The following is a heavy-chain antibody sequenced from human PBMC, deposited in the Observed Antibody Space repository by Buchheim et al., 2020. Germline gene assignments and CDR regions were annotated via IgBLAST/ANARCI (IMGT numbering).Heavy chain of an antibody. V-gene: IGHV5-51*01. D-gene: IGHD3-10*01. Sequence: EVQLVQSGVEVKKPGESLEISCQGSGYSFTNYWIGWVRQMPGKGLEWMGIIYPDNSDTRYSPSFEGQVTISADKSISTAYLQWSSLKASDTAVFYCARHGDYYGSGSFENIDYWGQGTL. CDR2: IYPDNSDT. J-gene: IGHJ4*02. CDR3: ARHGDYYGSGSFENIDY. CDR1: GYSFTNYW.